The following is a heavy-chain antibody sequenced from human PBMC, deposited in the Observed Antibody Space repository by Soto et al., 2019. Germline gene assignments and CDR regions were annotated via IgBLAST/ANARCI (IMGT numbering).Heavy chain of an antibody. CDR2: INHSGST. J-gene: IGHJ6*02. D-gene: IGHD2-2*01. CDR3: ARDGVVVPAASTGTVYYYYGMDV. CDR1: GGSFSGYY. Sequence: SETLSLTCEVYGGSFSGYYWSWIRQPPGKGLEWIGEINHSGSTNYNPSLKSRVTTSVDMSKNQFSLKLSSVTAADTAVYYCARDGVVVPAASTGTVYYYYGMDVWGQGTTVS. V-gene: IGHV4-34*01.